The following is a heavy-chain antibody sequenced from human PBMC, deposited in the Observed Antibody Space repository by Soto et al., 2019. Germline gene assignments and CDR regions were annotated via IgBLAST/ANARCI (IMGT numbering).Heavy chain of an antibody. CDR3: ARSITLVRGVIIPLYFDC. Sequence: QVQLQESGPGLVKPSQTLSLTCTVSGAYISNGGYYWSWIRQHPGKGLEWIVYTFYSATTYYNPSLKSRVALSIDTSKNQFSLKLSSVTAADTAVYYCARSITLVRGVIIPLYFDCWGQGTLVTVSS. CDR2: TFYSATT. V-gene: IGHV4-31*03. J-gene: IGHJ4*02. D-gene: IGHD3-10*01. CDR1: GAYISNGGYY.